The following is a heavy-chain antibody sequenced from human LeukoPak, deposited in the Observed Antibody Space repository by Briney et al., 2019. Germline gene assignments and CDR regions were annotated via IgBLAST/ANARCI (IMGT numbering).Heavy chain of an antibody. J-gene: IGHJ4*02. D-gene: IGHD1-26*01. Sequence: SETLSLTCTVSGGSISSYLWSWIRQPPGKGLEWIGYIYYSGSTNYNPSLKSRVTILVDTSKNQFSLKVSSVTAADTAVYYCARGQYSGSCFDNWGQGTLVTVSS. CDR3: ARGQYSGSCFDN. CDR1: GGSISSYL. CDR2: IYYSGST. V-gene: IGHV4-59*01.